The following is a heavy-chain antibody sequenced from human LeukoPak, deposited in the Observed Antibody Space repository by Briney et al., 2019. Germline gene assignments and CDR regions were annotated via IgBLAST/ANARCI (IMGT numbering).Heavy chain of an antibody. D-gene: IGHD3-10*01. CDR1: GFIFSNYG. CDR3: AKDTGYYYYYYMDV. V-gene: IGHV3-30*02. CDR2: IRYDGSKK. J-gene: IGHJ6*03. Sequence: GGSLRLSCAASGFIFSNYGMHWVRQAPGKGLEWVTFIRYDGSKKYYADSVKGRLTISRDNSKNTLYLQMNSLRAEDTAVYYCAKDTGYYYYYYMDVWGKGTTVTISS.